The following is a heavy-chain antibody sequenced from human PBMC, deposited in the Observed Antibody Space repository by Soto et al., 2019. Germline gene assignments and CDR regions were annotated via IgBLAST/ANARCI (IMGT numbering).Heavy chain of an antibody. Sequence: QVQRVQSGAAVKKPGSSVKVSCKASGGTFSSYAISWLRQAPGQGREWMGGIIPISGTANYAQKFQGRVTIPADESTSTAYMELSSLSSEDTAVYYWARSQGSSTSLEIYYYYYYGMDVWCQGTTLNVSS. CDR1: GGTFSSYA. CDR2: IIPISGTA. D-gene: IGHD2-2*01. J-gene: IGHJ6*02. V-gene: IGHV1-69*12. CDR3: ARSQGSSTSLEIYYYYYYGMDV.